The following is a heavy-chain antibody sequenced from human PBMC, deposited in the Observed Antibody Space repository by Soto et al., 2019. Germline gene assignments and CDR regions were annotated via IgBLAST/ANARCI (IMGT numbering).Heavy chain of an antibody. J-gene: IGHJ6*03. Sequence: QVQLQQSSPGLVKPSQALSLTCDISGDSVSSNSAGWNWIRQTPSRGLEWLGRTYYKSKWYYTYAASVKSRITVSPDTSKNQFSLQLTSVTPEDTAVYYCARGSWDDVSGHYHMDVWDKGTTVTVSS. CDR3: ARGSWDDVSGHYHMDV. V-gene: IGHV6-1*01. CDR1: GDSVSSNSAG. D-gene: IGHD1-1*01. CDR2: TYYKSKWYY.